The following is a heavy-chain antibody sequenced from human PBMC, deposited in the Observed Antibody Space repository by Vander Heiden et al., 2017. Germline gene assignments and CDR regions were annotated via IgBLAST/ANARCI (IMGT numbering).Heavy chain of an antibody. V-gene: IGHV4-30-2*06. D-gene: IGHD3-16*01. J-gene: IGHJ6*02. Sequence: QLQLQESGSGLVKPSQTLSLTCTISGGSISSGGYSWSWIRQSPGRGLEWIAYIYHGGHTYSNPSLRSRITISVDGSKNQFSLNLTSVTAADTAVYYCARSGGGDFYYYGMDVWGQGTTVTVSS. CDR1: GGSISSGGYS. CDR3: ARSGGGDFYYYGMDV. CDR2: IYHGGHT.